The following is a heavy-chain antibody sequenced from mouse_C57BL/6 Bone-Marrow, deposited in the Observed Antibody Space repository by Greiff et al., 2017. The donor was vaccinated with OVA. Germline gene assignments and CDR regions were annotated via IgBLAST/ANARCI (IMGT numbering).Heavy chain of an antibody. Sequence: DVQLQESGPELVKPGDSVKISCKASGYSFTGYFMNWVMQSHGKSLEWIGRINPYNGDTFYNQKFKGKATLTVDKSSSTAHMELRSLTSEDSAVYYCARPYYYGSRGWFAYWGQGTLVTVSA. CDR3: ARPYYYGSRGWFAY. J-gene: IGHJ3*01. D-gene: IGHD1-1*01. V-gene: IGHV1-20*01. CDR2: INPYNGDT. CDR1: GYSFTGYF.